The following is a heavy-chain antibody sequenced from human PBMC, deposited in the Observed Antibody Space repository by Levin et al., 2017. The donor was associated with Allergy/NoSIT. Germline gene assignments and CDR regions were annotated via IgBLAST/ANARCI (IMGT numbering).Heavy chain of an antibody. Sequence: PGGSLRLSCTVSGFILSDYCMTWIRQAPGKGLEWLSYISRSSSYTNYADSARGRFTISRDDGSNSLYLQMNSLRDEDTAVYYCARAPYYHDSSGYYHFDYWGQGTLVTVSS. CDR3: ARAPYYHDSSGYYHFDY. CDR2: ISRSSSYT. V-gene: IGHV3-11*05. D-gene: IGHD3-22*01. CDR1: GFILSDYC. J-gene: IGHJ4*02.